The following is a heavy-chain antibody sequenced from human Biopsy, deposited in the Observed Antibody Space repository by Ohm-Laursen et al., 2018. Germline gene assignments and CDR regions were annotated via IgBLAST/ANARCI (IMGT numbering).Heavy chain of an antibody. CDR1: GDSVSSGSFY. V-gene: IGHV4-61*01. CDR2: IYDRGSTA. Sequence: PSETLSLTCTVSGDSVSSGSFYWTWIRQPPGQGLEYIGYIYDRGSTANYNPSLESRVTMSVDMPKNQFSLKLSSVTAADTAIYYCARGVRSSGWPYFDSWGQGTLVTVSS. J-gene: IGHJ4*02. D-gene: IGHD6-19*01. CDR3: ARGVRSSGWPYFDS.